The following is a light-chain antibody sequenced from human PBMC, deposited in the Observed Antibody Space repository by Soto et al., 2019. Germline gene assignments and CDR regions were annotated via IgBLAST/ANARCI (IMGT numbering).Light chain of an antibody. V-gene: IGLV1-51*01. CDR2: DDN. J-gene: IGLJ1*01. CDR1: SSNIGGNS. Sequence: QSVLTQPPSVSAAPGQEVTIFCSVSSSNIGGNSVSWYQQLPGTAPKLLIYDDNKRPSGIPDRFSGSKSGTSATLGITGFQTGDEADYYCGSWDSSLSAYVFGTGTKVT. CDR3: GSWDSSLSAYV.